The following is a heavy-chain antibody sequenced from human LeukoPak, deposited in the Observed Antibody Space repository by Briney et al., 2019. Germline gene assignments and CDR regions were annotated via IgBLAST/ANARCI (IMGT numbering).Heavy chain of an antibody. V-gene: IGHV4-39*07. CDR1: GDSISSGDYY. Sequence: PSQTLSLTCTVSGDSISSGDYYWGWIRQPPGKGLEWIGSIYYSGSTYYNPSLKSRVTISVDTSKNQFSLKLTSVTAADTAVYYCARRQWELRGYYFDYWGQGTLVTVSS. CDR3: ARRQWELRGYYFDY. CDR2: IYYSGST. D-gene: IGHD1-26*01. J-gene: IGHJ4*02.